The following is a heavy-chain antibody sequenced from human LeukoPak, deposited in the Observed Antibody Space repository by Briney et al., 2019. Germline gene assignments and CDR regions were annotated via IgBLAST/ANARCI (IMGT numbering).Heavy chain of an antibody. CDR2: ISYDGSNK. CDR3: ARDFAIQVVVAATLGY. D-gene: IGHD2-15*01. V-gene: IGHV3-30-3*01. J-gene: IGHJ4*02. CDR1: GFTFSSYA. Sequence: PGGSLRLSCAASGFTFSSYAMHWVRQAPGKGLEWVAVISYDGSNKYYADSVKGRFTISRDNSKNTLYLQMNSLRAEDTAVYYCARDFAIQVVVAATLGYWGQGTLVTVSS.